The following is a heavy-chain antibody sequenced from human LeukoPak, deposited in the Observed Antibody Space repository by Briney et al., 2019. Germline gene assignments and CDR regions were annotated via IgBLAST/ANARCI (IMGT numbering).Heavy chain of an antibody. D-gene: IGHD6-19*01. V-gene: IGHV3-30*18. Sequence: PGGSLRLSCAASGFTFSSYGMHWVRQAPGKGLEWVAVISYDGSNKYYEDSVKGRFTISRDNSKNTLYLQMNSLRAEDTAVYYCAKEGYSSGWYYFDYWGQGTLVTVSS. CDR3: AKEGYSSGWYYFDY. CDR2: ISYDGSNK. J-gene: IGHJ4*02. CDR1: GFTFSSYG.